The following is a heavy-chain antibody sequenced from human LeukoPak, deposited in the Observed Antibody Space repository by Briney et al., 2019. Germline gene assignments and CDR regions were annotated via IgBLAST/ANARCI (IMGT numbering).Heavy chain of an antibody. J-gene: IGHJ5*02. D-gene: IGHD1-1*01. CDR2: INHSGST. CDR1: GGSFSGYY. V-gene: IGHV4-34*01. Sequence: SGTLSLTCAVYGGSFSGYYWSWIRQPPGKGLEWIGEINHSGSTNYNPSLKSRVTISVDTSKNQFSLKLSSVTAADTAVYYCARGGTTGTTRRRYNWFDPWGQGTLVTVSS. CDR3: ARGGTTGTTRRRYNWFDP.